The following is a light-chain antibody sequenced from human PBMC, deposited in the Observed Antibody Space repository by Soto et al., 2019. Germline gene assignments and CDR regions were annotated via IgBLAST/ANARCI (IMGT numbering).Light chain of an antibody. CDR1: NSNIGSNT. CDR3: QSYDSSLSVLYV. Sequence: QSVLTQPPSASGAPGQRVTISCSGSNSNIGSNTVNWYQQLPGTAPKLLIYDNNKRPSGVPDRFSGSKSGTSASLAITGLQAEDEADYYCQSYDSSLSVLYVFGTGTKLTVL. V-gene: IGLV1-44*01. J-gene: IGLJ1*01. CDR2: DNN.